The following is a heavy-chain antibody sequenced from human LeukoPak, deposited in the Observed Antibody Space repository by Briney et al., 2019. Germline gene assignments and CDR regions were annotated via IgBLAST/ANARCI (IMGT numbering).Heavy chain of an antibody. J-gene: IGHJ3*02. Sequence: SETLSLTCTVSCGSISSYSYYSGWVRPPPGKGLEWNGYIYYRGNTKYNPPLKSRVPISVDTSKHQFSLKLRSVTAADTAVYYCARVLWAPMNCAFDIWGQGTIVTVSS. CDR1: CGSISSYSYY. D-gene: IGHD2-21*01. CDR3: ARVLWAPMNCAFDI. CDR2: IYYRGNT. V-gene: IGHV4-61*01.